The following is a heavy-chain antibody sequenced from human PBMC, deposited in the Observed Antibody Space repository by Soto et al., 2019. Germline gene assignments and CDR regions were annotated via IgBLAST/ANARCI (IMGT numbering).Heavy chain of an antibody. D-gene: IGHD1-20*01. Sequence: EVQLEESGGDLVKPGGSLRLSCAASGFTLSNFAMSWVRXXXGKGLEWVSVVSGAGITTKYAASVKGRFTVSRDNSKNXXXXXXXXXXXXXXXXXXXXXXXXXXXXNGNFDYWGQGTLVTVSS. J-gene: IGHJ4*02. CDR2: VSGAGITT. CDR1: GFTLSNFA. V-gene: IGHV3-23*04. CDR3: XXXXXXXXXNGNFDY.